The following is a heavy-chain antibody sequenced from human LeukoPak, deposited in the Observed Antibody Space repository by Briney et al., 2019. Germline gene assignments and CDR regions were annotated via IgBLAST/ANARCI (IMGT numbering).Heavy chain of an antibody. D-gene: IGHD6-13*01. CDR3: ARGFRLAAVGNPYYYGMDV. J-gene: IGHJ6*02. CDR2: IDTAGDT. CDR1: GFTFGSYD. Sequence: GGSLRLSCAASGFTFGSYDMHWVRQGPGKGLEWVSTIDTAGDTYYPDSVKGRFTISREDAKNSLYLQMNSLSAGDTAVYYCARGFRLAAVGNPYYYGMDVWGQGTTVTVSS. V-gene: IGHV3-13*01.